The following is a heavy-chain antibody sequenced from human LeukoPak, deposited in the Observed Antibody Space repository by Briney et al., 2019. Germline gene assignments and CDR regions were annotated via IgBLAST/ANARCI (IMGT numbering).Heavy chain of an antibody. CDR2: ISSSSSYI. CDR1: GFTFSSYA. D-gene: IGHD2-2*01. Sequence: GGSLRLSCAASGFTFSSYAMSWVRQAPGKGLEWVSSISSSSSYIYYADSVKGRFTISRDNAKNSLYLQMNSLRAEDTAVYYCARDNRYCSSTSCPGYWGQGTLVTVSS. J-gene: IGHJ4*02. CDR3: ARDNRYCSSTSCPGY. V-gene: IGHV3-21*01.